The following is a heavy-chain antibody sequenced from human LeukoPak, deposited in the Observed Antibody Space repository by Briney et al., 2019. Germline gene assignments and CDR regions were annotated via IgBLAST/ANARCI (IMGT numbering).Heavy chain of an antibody. V-gene: IGHV1-2*02. Sequence: GASVKVSCKASGYTFTSYYIHWVRQAPGQGLEWMGWINPNSGGTNYAQKFQGRVTMTRDTSISTAYMELSRLRSDDTAVYYCAREKMTTVTTGIELVDYWGQGTLVTVSS. CDR3: AREKMTTVTTGIELVDY. CDR2: INPNSGGT. J-gene: IGHJ4*02. D-gene: IGHD4-17*01. CDR1: GYTFTSYY.